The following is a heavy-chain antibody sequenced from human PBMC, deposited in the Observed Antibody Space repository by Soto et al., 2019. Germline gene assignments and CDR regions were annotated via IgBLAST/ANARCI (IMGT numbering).Heavy chain of an antibody. V-gene: IGHV3-21*01. CDR3: ARELTYYDILTGYTDYFDY. J-gene: IGHJ4*02. CDR2: ISSSSSYI. D-gene: IGHD3-9*01. CDR1: GFTFSSYS. Sequence: EVQLVESGGGLVKPGGSLRLSCAASGFTFSSYSKNWVRQAPGKGLEWVSSISSSSSYINYADSVKGRFTISRDNAKNSLYLQMHSLRAEDTAVYYCARELTYYDILTGYTDYFDYWGQGTLVTVSS.